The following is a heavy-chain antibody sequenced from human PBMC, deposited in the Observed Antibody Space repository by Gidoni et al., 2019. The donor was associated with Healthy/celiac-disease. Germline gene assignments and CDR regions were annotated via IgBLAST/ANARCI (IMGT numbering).Heavy chain of an antibody. V-gene: IGHV4-31*03. CDR2: IYYSGST. Sequence: QVQLQESGPGLVKPSQTLSRTCTVSGGSISSGGYYWSWIRQHPGKGLEWIGYIYYSGSTYYNPSLKSRVTISVDTSKNQFSLKLSSVTAADTAVYYCARARTLATGHAEYFQHWGQGTLVTVSS. CDR3: ARARTLATGHAEYFQH. CDR1: GGSISSGGYY. J-gene: IGHJ1*01. D-gene: IGHD1-1*01.